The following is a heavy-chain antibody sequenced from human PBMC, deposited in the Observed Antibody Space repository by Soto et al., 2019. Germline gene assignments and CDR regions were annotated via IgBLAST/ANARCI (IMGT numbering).Heavy chain of an antibody. J-gene: IGHJ1*01. CDR1: GFTFSTYG. V-gene: IGHV3-33*01. CDR3: ARGYGSGTGILAY. Sequence: PGGSLRLSCAASGFTFSTYGMHWVRQAPGKGLEWVSVIWYDGGDKYYADSVKGRFTISRDNSKNTLFLQMNSLTAEDTAVYYCARGYGSGTGILAYWGQGTVVTVSS. D-gene: IGHD3-10*01. CDR2: IWYDGGDK.